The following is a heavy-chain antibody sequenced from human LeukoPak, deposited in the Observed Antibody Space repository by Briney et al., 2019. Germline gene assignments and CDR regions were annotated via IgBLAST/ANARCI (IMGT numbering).Heavy chain of an antibody. V-gene: IGHV3-48*03. CDR2: ISSSGSNI. D-gene: IGHD2-21*02. CDR3: ARVGVTTMTVDV. Sequence: GGSLRLSCVVSGFTFRSYEMIWVRQAPGKGLEWLSYISSSGSNIYYADSVKGRFTVSRDNAKNSLYLQMDRLRSGDTALYHCARVGVTTMTVDVWGQGTTVTVSS. CDR1: GFTFRSYE. J-gene: IGHJ6*02.